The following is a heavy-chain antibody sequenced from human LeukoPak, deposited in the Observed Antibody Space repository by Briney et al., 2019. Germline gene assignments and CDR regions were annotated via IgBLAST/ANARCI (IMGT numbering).Heavy chain of an antibody. CDR2: ISTSSSSI. V-gene: IGHV3-48*02. CDR3: ARGHRATVTTLYYFDY. CDR1: GFTLSSYS. D-gene: IGHD4-17*01. Sequence: GGSLRLSCAASGFTLSSYSMNWVRQAPGKGLEWVSYISTSSSSIYYADSVKGRFTISRDNGKNSLYLQMNSLRDEDTAVYYCARGHRATVTTLYYFDYWGQGALVTVSS. J-gene: IGHJ4*02.